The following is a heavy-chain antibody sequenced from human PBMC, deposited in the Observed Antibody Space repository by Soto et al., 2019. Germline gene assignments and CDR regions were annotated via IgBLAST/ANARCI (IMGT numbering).Heavy chain of an antibody. D-gene: IGHD6-19*01. J-gene: IGHJ4*02. V-gene: IGHV5-51*01. CDR1: GYSFTSYW. Sequence: GESLKISCKGSGYSFTSYWIGWVRQMPGKGLEWMGIIYPGDSGTRYSPSFQGQVTISADKSISTAYLQWSSLKASDTAMYYCVSRAVAGTNPAYYFDYWGQGTLVTVSS. CDR2: IYPGDSGT. CDR3: VSRAVAGTNPAYYFDY.